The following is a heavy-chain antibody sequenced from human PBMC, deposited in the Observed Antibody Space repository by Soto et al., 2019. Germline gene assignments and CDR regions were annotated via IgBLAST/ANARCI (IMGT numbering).Heavy chain of an antibody. CDR2: ISGPGETT. V-gene: IGHV3-23*01. J-gene: IGHJ6*02. CDR1: GFTFDNYA. Sequence: PGGSLRLSCAASGFTFDNYAMSWVRQAPGKGLEWVSTISGPGETTFYADSVNGRFTISRDNSKNTLYLQMNSLRAEDTAVYYCAKDPGYCSGGSCHYGMDVWGQGTTVTVSS. D-gene: IGHD2-15*01. CDR3: AKDPGYCSGGSCHYGMDV.